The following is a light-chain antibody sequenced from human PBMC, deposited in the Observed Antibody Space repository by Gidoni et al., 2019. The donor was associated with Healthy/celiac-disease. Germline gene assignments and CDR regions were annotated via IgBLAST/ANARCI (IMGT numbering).Light chain of an antibody. J-gene: IGKJ4*01. Sequence: DIQMTQSPSSLSASVGDRVTITCQASQDISNYLTWYQQKPGIAPKLLIYDASNLETGVPSWFSVSGSATDSTITISWLQPEVIVTYYCQQYDNLPLTFGGGTKVEIK. CDR3: QQYDNLPLT. V-gene: IGKV1-33*01. CDR2: DAS. CDR1: QDISNY.